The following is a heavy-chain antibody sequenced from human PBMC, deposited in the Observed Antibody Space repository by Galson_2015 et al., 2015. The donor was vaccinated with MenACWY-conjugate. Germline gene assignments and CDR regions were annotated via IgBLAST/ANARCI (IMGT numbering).Heavy chain of an antibody. CDR1: GFTFSSYS. CDR3: AKVLVAAVTASGFDY. CDR2: ISSSSSYI. J-gene: IGHJ4*02. D-gene: IGHD2-21*02. V-gene: IGHV3-21*01. Sequence: SLRLSCAASGFTFSSYSMHWVRQAPGKGQEWVSYISSSSSYIHYADSVKGRFTISRDNAKDSLYLEMNSLRAEDTAVYYCAKVLVAAVTASGFDYWGQGTLVTVSS.